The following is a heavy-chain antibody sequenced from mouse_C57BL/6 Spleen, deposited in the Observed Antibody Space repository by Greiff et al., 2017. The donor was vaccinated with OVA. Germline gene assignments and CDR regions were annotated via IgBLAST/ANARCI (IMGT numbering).Heavy chain of an antibody. V-gene: IGHV2-4*01. J-gene: IGHJ4*01. CDR3: AKSNPLFAMDY. CDR1: GFSLTSYG. D-gene: IGHD6-1*01. Sequence: VQGVESGPGLVQPSQSLSITCTVSGFSLTSYGVHWVRQPPGKGLEWLGVIWSGGSTDYNAAFISRLSISKDNSKSQVFFKMNSLQADDTAIYYCAKSNPLFAMDYWGQGTSVTVSS. CDR2: IWSGGST.